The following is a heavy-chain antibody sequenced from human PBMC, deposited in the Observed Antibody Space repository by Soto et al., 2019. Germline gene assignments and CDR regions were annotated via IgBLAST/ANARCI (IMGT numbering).Heavy chain of an antibody. J-gene: IGHJ6*03. V-gene: IGHV1-3*01. CDR1: GYTFTSYA. Sequence: GASVKVSCKASGYTFTSYAMHWVRQAPGQRLEWMGWINAGNGNTKYSQKFQGRVTITRDTSASTAYMELSSLRSEDTAVYYCARDGYYYGSGSLDWYYMDVWGKGTTVTVSS. D-gene: IGHD3-10*01. CDR3: ARDGYYYGSGSLDWYYMDV. CDR2: INAGNGNT.